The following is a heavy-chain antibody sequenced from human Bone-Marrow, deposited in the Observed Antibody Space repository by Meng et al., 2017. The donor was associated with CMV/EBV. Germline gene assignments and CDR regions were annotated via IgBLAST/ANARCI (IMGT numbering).Heavy chain of an antibody. J-gene: IGHJ4*02. CDR3: ARGGDWAAVHFDD. V-gene: IGHV1-2*02. CDR1: GYTFTGYY. CDR2: INPNSGDT. Sequence: ASVKVSCKASGYTFTGYYFHWVRQAPGQGLEWMGWINPNSGDTNYAQKFQDRVTMARDTSIRTVYVYLSRLTSDDTAVYYCARGGDWAAVHFDDWGQGTLVTVSS. D-gene: IGHD3/OR15-3a*01.